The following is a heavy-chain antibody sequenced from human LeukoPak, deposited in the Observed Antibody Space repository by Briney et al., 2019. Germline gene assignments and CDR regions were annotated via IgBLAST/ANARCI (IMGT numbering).Heavy chain of an antibody. CDR1: GGSFSGYY. J-gene: IGHJ5*02. Sequence: SETLSLTCAVYGGSFSGYYWSWIRQPPGKGLEWIGEINHSGSTNYNPSLKRRVTISVDTSKNQFSLKLSSVTAADTAVYYCARGRPTVTYNLNYYGSGSYYNAWGQGTLVTVSS. D-gene: IGHD3-10*01. CDR3: ARGRPTVTYNLNYYGSGSYYNA. CDR2: INHSGST. V-gene: IGHV4-34*01.